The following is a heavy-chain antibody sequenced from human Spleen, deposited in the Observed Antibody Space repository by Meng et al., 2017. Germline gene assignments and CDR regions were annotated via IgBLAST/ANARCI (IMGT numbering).Heavy chain of an antibody. D-gene: IGHD4-23*01. CDR3: ARDLDYGGQSNFDY. CDR2: INSDGSST. CDR1: GFTFSSCW. V-gene: IGHV3-74*01. J-gene: IGHJ4*02. Sequence: GVLKISCAASGFTFSSCWMHWVRQAPGKGLVWVSRINSDGSSTAYADSVKGRVTISRDNAKNTLYLQMNSLRVEDTSVYYCARDLDYGGQSNFDYWGQGILVTVSS.